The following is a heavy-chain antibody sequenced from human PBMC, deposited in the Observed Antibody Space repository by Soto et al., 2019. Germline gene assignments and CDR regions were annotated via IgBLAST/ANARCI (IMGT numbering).Heavy chain of an antibody. Sequence: EVQLLESGGGLVQPGGSLGLSCAASGFAFSSFAMNWVRQAPGKGLEWVSGISSNGVKTYFADSVKGRFTISRDNSKNTLYLQMNSLRAEDTAVYYCAKSSCFYCGSTNCYIYWGQGTLVTVSS. CDR3: AKSSCFYCGSTNCYIY. CDR2: ISSNGVKT. V-gene: IGHV3-23*01. J-gene: IGHJ4*02. CDR1: GFAFSSFA. D-gene: IGHD2-2*02.